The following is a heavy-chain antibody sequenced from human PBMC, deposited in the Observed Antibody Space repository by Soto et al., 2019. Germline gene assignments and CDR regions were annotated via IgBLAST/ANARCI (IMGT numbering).Heavy chain of an antibody. CDR3: ARTVIGGFDY. CDR2: INYSRNP. Sequence: QVKLQESGPGLVKPSETLSLTCTVSGGSISSDYWSWIRQPPGKGLEWIAYINYSRNPNYNPSLKSRVAISGDTSKNQFSLKLSSVTAADTAVYYCARTVIGGFDYWGQGTLVTVSS. CDR1: GGSISSDY. D-gene: IGHD3-16*02. V-gene: IGHV4-59*01. J-gene: IGHJ4*02.